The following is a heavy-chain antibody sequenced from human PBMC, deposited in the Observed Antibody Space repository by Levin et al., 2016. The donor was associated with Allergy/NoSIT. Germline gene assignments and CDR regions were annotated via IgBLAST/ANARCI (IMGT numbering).Heavy chain of an antibody. D-gene: IGHD5-24*01. V-gene: IGHV3-13*05. CDR2: IGTAGDP. Sequence: GESLKISCAASGFTFSSYDMHWVRQATGKGLEWVSAIGTAGDPYYPGSVKGRFTISRENAKNSLYLQMNSLRAGDTAVYYCARGFRDGYNFDAFGIWGQGTMVTVSS. CDR1: GFTFSSYD. J-gene: IGHJ3*02. CDR3: ARGFRDGYNFDAFGI.